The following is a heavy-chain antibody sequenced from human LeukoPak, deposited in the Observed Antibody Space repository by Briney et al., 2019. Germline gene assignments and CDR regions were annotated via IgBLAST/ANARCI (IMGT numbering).Heavy chain of an antibody. D-gene: IGHD6-13*01. CDR1: GGSISSYY. Sequence: SVTLTLTCTLSGGSISSYYWSWIRQPPGKALEWIGRIYSTGSTTYNPSLKSRVTMSVDTSKNQFSLRLRSVTAADTAVYYCARQIASAGTAGFDFWGQGALVTVSS. CDR3: ARQIASAGTAGFDF. V-gene: IGHV4-4*07. CDR2: IYSTGST. J-gene: IGHJ4*02.